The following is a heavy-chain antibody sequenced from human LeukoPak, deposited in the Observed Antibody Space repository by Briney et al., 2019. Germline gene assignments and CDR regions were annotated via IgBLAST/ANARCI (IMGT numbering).Heavy chain of an antibody. J-gene: IGHJ4*02. CDR3: TRYPEMATILFEY. CDR2: INPNTGDT. Sequence: GASVKVSCKASGYTFTGYHMHWVRQAPGQGLEWMGWINPNTGDTNYAQKFQGRVTMTRDTSISAAYMELSWLRSDDTAVYYCTRYPEMATILFEYWGQGTLVTVSS. D-gene: IGHD5-24*01. V-gene: IGHV1-2*02. CDR1: GYTFTGYH.